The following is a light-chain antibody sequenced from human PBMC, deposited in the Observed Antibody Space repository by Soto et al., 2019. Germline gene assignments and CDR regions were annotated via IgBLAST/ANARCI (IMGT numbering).Light chain of an antibody. V-gene: IGKV3-20*01. CDR2: GAS. J-gene: IGKJ2*01. CDR1: QSVSSSY. Sequence: EIVLTQSPGTLSLSPGERATLSCRASQSVSSSYLAWYQQKPGQAPRLLIFGASTRATDIPDRFSGSGSGTDFTLTISRLEPEDVAVYYSQQYDSSSYTFGQGTKLQIK. CDR3: QQYDSSSYT.